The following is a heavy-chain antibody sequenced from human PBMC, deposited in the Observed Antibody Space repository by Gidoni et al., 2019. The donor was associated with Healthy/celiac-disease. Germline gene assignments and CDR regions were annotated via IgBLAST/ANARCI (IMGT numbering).Heavy chain of an antibody. D-gene: IGHD2-15*01. CDR1: GFTFSSYG. V-gene: IGHV3-33*01. CDR3: ARGILGGRVVVAVGYYFDY. Sequence: QVQLVESGGGVVQPGRSLRLSCAASGFTFSSYGMHWVRQAPGKGLEWVAVIWYDGSNKYYADSVKGRFTISRDNSKNTLYLQMNSLRAEDTAVYYCARGILGGRVVVAVGYYFDYWGQGTLVTVSS. CDR2: IWYDGSNK. J-gene: IGHJ4*02.